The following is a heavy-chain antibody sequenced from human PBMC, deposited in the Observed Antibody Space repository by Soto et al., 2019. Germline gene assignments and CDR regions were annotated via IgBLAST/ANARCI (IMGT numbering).Heavy chain of an antibody. V-gene: IGHV4-34*01. CDR1: GGSFSGYY. CDR2: INHSGST. J-gene: IGHJ5*02. D-gene: IGHD4-17*01. CDR3: ARGITTVTKNWFDP. Sequence: SETLSLTCAVYGGSFSGYYWSWIRQPPGKGLEWIGEINHSGSTNYNPSLKSRVTISVDTSKNQFSLKLSSVTAADTAVYYCARGITTVTKNWFDPWGQGTLVTVSS.